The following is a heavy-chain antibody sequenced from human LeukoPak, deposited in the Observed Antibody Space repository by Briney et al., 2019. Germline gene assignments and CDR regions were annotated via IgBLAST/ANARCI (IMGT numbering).Heavy chain of an antibody. Sequence: GRTLRLSCVASVFTFSSYAMHWVRQAPGQEPKGVAVISYDVSNKYYADSLKGRFTISRDSSKTPLSLEMNSLRDEDTALYYCARVSSEGRLSRLEYLQHWGQGTLVTVSS. V-gene: IGHV3-30*04. CDR3: ARVSSEGRLSRLEYLQH. D-gene: IGHD3-16*02. CDR1: VFTFSSYA. J-gene: IGHJ1*01. CDR2: ISYDVSNK.